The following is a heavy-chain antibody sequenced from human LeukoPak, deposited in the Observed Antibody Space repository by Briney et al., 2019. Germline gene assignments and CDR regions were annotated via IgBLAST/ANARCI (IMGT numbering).Heavy chain of an antibody. J-gene: IGHJ5*02. CDR2: INPNSGGT. CDR3: ARADRLQGGPYLIGP. Sequence: ASVTLSCKTSGYSFTDYYMHWVRQAPGQGLEWMGWINPNSGGTSSAQKFQGRVTMTRDTSITTVYMEVRWLTSDDTAIYYWARADRLQGGPYLIGPWGLGTLVTVSS. D-gene: IGHD2-21*01. CDR1: GYSFTDYY. V-gene: IGHV1-2*02.